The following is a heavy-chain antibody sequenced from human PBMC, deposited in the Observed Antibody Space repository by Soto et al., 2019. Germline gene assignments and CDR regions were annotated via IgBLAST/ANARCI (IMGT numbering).Heavy chain of an antibody. V-gene: IGHV3-30*18. J-gene: IGHJ4*02. CDR3: AKDRGGSGQKGYFDD. Sequence: QVPLVESGGGVVQPGRSLRLSCAASGFTFSSYGMHWVRQAPGKGLEWVAVISYDGSNKYYADSVKGRFTISRDNSKNTLYLQMTSLRAEDTAVYYCAKDRGGSGQKGYFDDWGQGTLVTVSS. CDR2: ISYDGSNK. CDR1: GFTFSSYG. D-gene: IGHD3-10*01.